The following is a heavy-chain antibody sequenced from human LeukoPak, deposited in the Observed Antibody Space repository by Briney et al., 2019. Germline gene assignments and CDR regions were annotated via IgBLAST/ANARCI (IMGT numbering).Heavy chain of an antibody. Sequence: GGSLRLSCAASGFTVSSNNMSWVRQAPGKGLEWVSVIYSGGSTYYADSVKGRFTISRDNSKNTLYLQMNSLRAEDTAVYYCARVQWLRSWYFDYWGQGTLVTVSS. CDR2: IYSGGST. CDR1: GFTVSSNN. D-gene: IGHD5-12*01. CDR3: ARVQWLRSWYFDY. J-gene: IGHJ4*02. V-gene: IGHV3-53*01.